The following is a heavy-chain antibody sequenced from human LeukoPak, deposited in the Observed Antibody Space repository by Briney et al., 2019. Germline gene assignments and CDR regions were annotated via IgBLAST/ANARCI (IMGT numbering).Heavy chain of an antibody. D-gene: IGHD3-22*01. Sequence: SETLSLTCTVSGGSISSYYWSWIRQPAGKGLEWIGRIYSSGDTKCNPSLKSRVTMSVDTSKNHFSLNLSSVTAADTAVYYCARLGGYYDPPDYWGQGTLVTVSS. J-gene: IGHJ4*02. CDR3: ARLGGYYDPPDY. CDR1: GGSISSYY. CDR2: IYSSGDT. V-gene: IGHV4-4*07.